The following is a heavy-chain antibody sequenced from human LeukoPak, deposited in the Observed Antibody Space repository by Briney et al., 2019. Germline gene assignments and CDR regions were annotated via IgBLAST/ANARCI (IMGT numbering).Heavy chain of an antibody. CDR1: GYTFTSYD. V-gene: IGHV1-8*01. D-gene: IGHD3-22*01. CDR2: MNPNSGNT. CDR3: ARAYYYDSSGSVRPLDAFDI. Sequence: GASVKVSCKASGYTFTSYDINWVRQATGQGLEWMGWMNPNSGNTGYAQKFQGRVTMTRNTSISTAYMELSSLRPEDTAVYYCARAYYYDSSGSVRPLDAFDIWGQGTMVTVSS. J-gene: IGHJ3*02.